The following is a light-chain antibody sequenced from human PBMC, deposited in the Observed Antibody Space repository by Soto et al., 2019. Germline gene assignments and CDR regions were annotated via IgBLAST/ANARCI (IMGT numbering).Light chain of an antibody. CDR1: QGISSR. Sequence: QMTQSPSSVSASVGDRDTITCRASQGISSRLAWYQQKPGKAPNLLIYAASNLQSGVPSRFSGSGSETDITLTIGSLQPEDFATYYCQQANSFPLTFGGGTKVEIK. CDR2: AAS. CDR3: QQANSFPLT. J-gene: IGKJ4*01. V-gene: IGKV1-12*01.